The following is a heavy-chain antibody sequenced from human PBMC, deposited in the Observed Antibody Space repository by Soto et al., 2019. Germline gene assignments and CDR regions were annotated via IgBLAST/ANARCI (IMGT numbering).Heavy chain of an antibody. CDR2: INPSSGST. D-gene: IGHD3-10*01. Sequence: ASVKVSCKASGYTFTSYYMHWVRQAPGQGLEWMGIINPSSGSTSYAQKFQGRITMTRNTSISTAYMELSSVTAADTAVYYCARVFGFGGMDVWGQGTTVTVSS. J-gene: IGHJ6*02. CDR3: ARVFGFGGMDV. CDR1: GYTFTSYY. V-gene: IGHV1-46*01.